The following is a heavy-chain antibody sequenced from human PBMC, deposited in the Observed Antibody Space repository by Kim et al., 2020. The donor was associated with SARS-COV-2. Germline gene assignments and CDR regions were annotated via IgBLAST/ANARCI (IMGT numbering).Heavy chain of an antibody. V-gene: IGHV3-23*01. Sequence: GGSLRLSCAASGFTFSNYGMSWVRQAPGKGLEWVSGISGSGDTTTYADSVKGRFTVSRDNSKNTLYLQMSSLRAEDTAISYCANPRQPDYWGHGTLDTVS. CDR1: GFTFSNYG. J-gene: IGHJ4*01. CDR2: ISGSGDTT. CDR3: ANPRQPDY. D-gene: IGHD6-13*01.